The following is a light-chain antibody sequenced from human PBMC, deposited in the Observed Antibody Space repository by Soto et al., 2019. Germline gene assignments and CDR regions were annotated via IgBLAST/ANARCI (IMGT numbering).Light chain of an antibody. CDR2: EVS. Sequence: QSALTQPASVSGSPGQSITISCTGTGSDVGGYNFVSWYQQHPGKAPKLLIYEVSNRPSGVSRRFSGSKSGSTASLTISGLQTEDEADYYCSSYTNTNTLEFGGGTKLTVL. J-gene: IGLJ2*01. CDR3: SSYTNTNTLE. V-gene: IGLV2-14*01. CDR1: GSDVGGYNF.